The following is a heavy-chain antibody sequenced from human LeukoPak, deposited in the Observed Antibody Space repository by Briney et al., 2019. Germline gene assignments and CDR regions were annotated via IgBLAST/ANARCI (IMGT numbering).Heavy chain of an antibody. CDR2: IKQDGSDK. Sequence: GGSLRLSCVASGFTFSSYAMSWVRQAPGKGLEWVANIKQDGSDKFYVDSVKGRFTISRDNAKNSLYPQMNSLRAEDTAVYYCATGSGCAYWGQGTLVTVSS. V-gene: IGHV3-7*01. J-gene: IGHJ4*02. CDR3: ATGSGCAY. CDR1: GFTFSSYA. D-gene: IGHD6-19*01.